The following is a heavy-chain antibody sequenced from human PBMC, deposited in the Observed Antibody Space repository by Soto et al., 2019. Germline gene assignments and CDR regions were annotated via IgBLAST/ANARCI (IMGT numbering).Heavy chain of an antibody. J-gene: IGHJ4*02. CDR3: AKTLSHYDILTGYHPPYYFDY. CDR1: GFTFSSYA. Sequence: GGSLSLSCAASGFTFSSYAMSWVRQAPGKGLEWVSAISGSGGSTYYADSVKGRFTISRDNSKNTLYLQMNSLRAEDTAVYYCAKTLSHYDILTGYHPPYYFDYWGQGTLVTVSS. D-gene: IGHD3-9*01. CDR2: ISGSGGST. V-gene: IGHV3-23*01.